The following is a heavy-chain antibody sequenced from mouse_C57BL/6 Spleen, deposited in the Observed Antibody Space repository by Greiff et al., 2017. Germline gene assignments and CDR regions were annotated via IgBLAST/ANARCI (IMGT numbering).Heavy chain of an antibody. J-gene: IGHJ2*01. Sequence: QVQLKQPGAELVKPGASVKMSCKASGYTFTSYWITWVKQRPGQGLEWIGDIYPGSGSTNYSEKFKSKATLTVDTSSSTAYMQLSSLTSEDSAVYYCARERITLIDYWGQGTTLTVSS. CDR2: IYPGSGST. CDR1: GYTFTSYW. D-gene: IGHD1-1*01. V-gene: IGHV1-55*01. CDR3: ARERITLIDY.